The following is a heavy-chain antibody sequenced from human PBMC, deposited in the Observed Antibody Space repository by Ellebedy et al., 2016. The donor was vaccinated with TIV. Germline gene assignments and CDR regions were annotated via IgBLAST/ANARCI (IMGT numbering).Heavy chain of an antibody. CDR3: ARGLTDIVVVPAAIPTNWFDP. Sequence: AASVKVSCKASGYTFTSYYMHWVRQAPGQGLEWMGIINPSGGSTSYAQKFQGRVTMTRDTSTSTVYMELSSLRSEDTAVYYCARGLTDIVVVPAAIPTNWFDPWGQGTLVTVSS. J-gene: IGHJ5*02. CDR1: GYTFTSYY. D-gene: IGHD2-2*01. V-gene: IGHV1-46*01. CDR2: INPSGGST.